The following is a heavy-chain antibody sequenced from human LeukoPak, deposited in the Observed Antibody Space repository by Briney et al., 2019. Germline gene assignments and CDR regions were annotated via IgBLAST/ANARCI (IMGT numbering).Heavy chain of an antibody. Sequence: SETLSLTCTVSGGSISSYYWSWIRQPPGKGLEWIGYIYYSGSTNYNPSLKSRVTISVDTSKNQFSLKLSSVTAADTAVYYCAAFIYCSSTSCHDYFQHWGQGTLVTVSS. CDR2: IYYSGST. D-gene: IGHD2-2*01. CDR1: GGSISSYY. V-gene: IGHV4-59*01. CDR3: AAFIYCSSTSCHDYFQH. J-gene: IGHJ1*01.